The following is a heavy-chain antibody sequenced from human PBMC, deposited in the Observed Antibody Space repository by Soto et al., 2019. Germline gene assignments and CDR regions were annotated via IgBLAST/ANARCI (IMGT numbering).Heavy chain of an antibody. D-gene: IGHD2-15*01. CDR2: MNPDSGHA. J-gene: IGHJ4*02. CDR3: ARRPHCSGGICYYGLDN. V-gene: IGHV1-8*01. CDR1: GYTFTNSD. Sequence: QVQLVQSGAEVKKPGASVKVSCKASGYTFTNSDINWVRQAPGQGLEWMGWMNPDSGHAAYAQKFQGRVTLTTSTSTSTVYMEIRSLGSEDTAEYYCARRPHCSGGICYYGLDNWCQGTLVTVSS.